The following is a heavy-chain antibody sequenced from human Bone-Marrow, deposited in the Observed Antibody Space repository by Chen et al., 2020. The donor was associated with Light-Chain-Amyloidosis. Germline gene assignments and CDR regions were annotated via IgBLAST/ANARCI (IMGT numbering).Heavy chain of an antibody. Sequence: EVQLVETGGGLIQPGGSLRLSCEASGFIVSDNYITWVRQAPGKGLEWVSVIYSGGITYYADSRNTLYLQMNSLRAEDTAIYYCASTTVTTRHVGAFDIWGQWTKVTVSS. CDR1: GFIVSDNY. CDR3: ASTTVTTRHVGAFDI. J-gene: IGHJ3*02. D-gene: IGHD4-17*01. CDR2: IYSGGIT. V-gene: IGHV3-53*02.